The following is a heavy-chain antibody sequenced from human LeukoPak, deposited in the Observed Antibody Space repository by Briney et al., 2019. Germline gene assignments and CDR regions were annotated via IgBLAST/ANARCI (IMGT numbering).Heavy chain of an antibody. CDR1: GFSFINYW. V-gene: IGHV3-7*01. D-gene: IGHD3-3*01. CDR2: INQDGSVK. J-gene: IGHJ4*02. CDR3: ARCQIFGVVLDY. Sequence: GGSLRLSCAASGFSFINYWMSWVRQAPGKGLEWVANINQDGSVKYYVDSVKGRFTISRDNTKKSLYLHMNSLRGEDTAVYYCARCQIFGVVLDYWGQGTLVTVSS.